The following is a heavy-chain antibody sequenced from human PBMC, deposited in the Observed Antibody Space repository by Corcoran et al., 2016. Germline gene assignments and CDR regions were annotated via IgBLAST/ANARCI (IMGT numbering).Heavy chain of an antibody. CDR2: IFSNDEK. V-gene: IGHV2-26*01. J-gene: IGHJ6*02. D-gene: IGHD2-2*01. Sequence: QVTLKESGPVLVKPTETLTLTCTVSGFSLSNARMGVSWIRQPPGKALEWLAHIFSNDEKSYSTSLKSRLTISKDTSKSQVVLTMTNMDPVDTATYYWARMREGSCSSTSCYYYYYGMDVWGQGTTVTVSS. CDR1: GFSLSNARMG. CDR3: ARMREGSCSSTSCYYYYYGMDV.